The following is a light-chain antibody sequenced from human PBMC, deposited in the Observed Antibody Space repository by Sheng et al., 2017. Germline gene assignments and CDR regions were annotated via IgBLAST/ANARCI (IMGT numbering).Light chain of an antibody. J-gene: IGLJ3*02. V-gene: IGLV3-21*01. CDR2: HDA. CDR3: QVWDSNSDHPV. Sequence: SYVLTQAPSVSVAPGKTARVTCGGNSVATSVHWYQQKPGQAPVLVIFHDARRPSGIPDRFSGSSSGNTATLTISGVEAGDEADYYCQVWDSNSDHPVFGGGTKLTIL. CDR1: SVATS.